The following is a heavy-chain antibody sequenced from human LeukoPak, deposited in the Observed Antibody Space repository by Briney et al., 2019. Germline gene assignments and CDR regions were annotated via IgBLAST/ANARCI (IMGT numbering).Heavy chain of an antibody. V-gene: IGHV3-21*01. CDR3: ARGGYCSSASCYSAEYYFDY. Sequence: GGSLRLSCAASGFTFSSYSMNWVRQAPGKGLEWVSSISSSSSYIYYADSVKGRFTISRDNPKNSLYLQMNSLRAEDTAVYYCARGGYCSSASCYSAEYYFDYWGQGTLVTVSS. CDR1: GFTFSSYS. CDR2: ISSSSSYI. D-gene: IGHD2-2*01. J-gene: IGHJ4*02.